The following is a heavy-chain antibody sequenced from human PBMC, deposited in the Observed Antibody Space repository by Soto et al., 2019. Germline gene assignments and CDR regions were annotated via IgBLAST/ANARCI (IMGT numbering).Heavy chain of an antibody. CDR1: GYTFTIYY. CDR2: INPSGGST. CDR3: ARERSKWLRRYYYYYGMDV. J-gene: IGHJ6*02. Sequence: ASVKVSCKASGYTFTIYYMHWVRQAPVQWLEWMGIINPSGGSTSYAQKFQGRVTMTRDTSTSTVYMELSSLRSEDTAVYYCARERSKWLRRYYYYYGMDVWGQGTTVTVSS. V-gene: IGHV1-46*01. D-gene: IGHD5-12*01.